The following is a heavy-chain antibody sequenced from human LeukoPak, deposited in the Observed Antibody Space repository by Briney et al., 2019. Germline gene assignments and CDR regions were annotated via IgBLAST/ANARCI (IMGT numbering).Heavy chain of an antibody. CDR2: INPTGGST. V-gene: IGHV1-46*01. D-gene: IGHD3-9*01. CDR1: GYIFTSYY. Sequence: ASVKVSCKASGYIFTSYYMPWLRQAPGQGLEWVGLINPTGGSTTYAQNFHGRVTMTRDTSTTTVYMEVRSLRFDDTAVYYCARDRDYDILIPQLEYWGQGTLVTVSS. CDR3: ARDRDYDILIPQLEY. J-gene: IGHJ4*02.